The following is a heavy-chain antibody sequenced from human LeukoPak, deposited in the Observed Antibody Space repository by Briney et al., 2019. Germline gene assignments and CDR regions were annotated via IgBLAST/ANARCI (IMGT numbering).Heavy chain of an antibody. CDR3: ARRVHCSSTSCYSFFAY. CDR2: IYPGDSDT. J-gene: IGHJ4*02. V-gene: IGHV5-51*01. Sequence: GESLKISCKGSGYSFTSYWIGWVRQMPGKGLEWMGIIYPGDSDTRYSPSFQGQVTISADKSISTAYLQWSSLKASDTAMYYCARRVHCSSTSCYSFFAYWGQGTLVTVSS. D-gene: IGHD2-2*01. CDR1: GYSFTSYW.